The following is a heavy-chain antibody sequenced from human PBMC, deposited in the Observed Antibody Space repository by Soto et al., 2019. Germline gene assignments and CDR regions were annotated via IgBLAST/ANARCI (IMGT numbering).Heavy chain of an antibody. Sequence: ASVKVSCRASGYTFTGYYVHWVRQAPGQGLEWMGWINPNSGDTYLAQRFQGRVTMNRDTSIGTAYMELRGLTSDDTAEYYCAKGGAIVAAGTRVYLYNAMDVWGQGTTVTVSS. CDR2: INPNSGDT. D-gene: IGHD1-26*01. V-gene: IGHV1-2*02. CDR1: GYTFTGYY. CDR3: AKGGAIVAAGTRVYLYNAMDV. J-gene: IGHJ6*02.